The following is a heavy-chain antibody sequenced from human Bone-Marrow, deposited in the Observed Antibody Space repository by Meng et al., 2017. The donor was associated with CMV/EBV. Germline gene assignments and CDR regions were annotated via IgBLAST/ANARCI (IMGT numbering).Heavy chain of an antibody. V-gene: IGHV1-2*02. CDR1: GFTFTHYF. Sequence: ASVKVSCKTSGFTFTHYFLHWVRQAPGQGLEWMGWFNPNSGDTNSAQKFQGRVTMTRDTSITTAFMELSSLRSDDTAVYFRARGVVPPRGNGYGMDVWGQGTTVTVSS. J-gene: IGHJ6*02. CDR2: FNPNSGDT. CDR3: ARGVVPPRGNGYGMDV. D-gene: IGHD2-2*01.